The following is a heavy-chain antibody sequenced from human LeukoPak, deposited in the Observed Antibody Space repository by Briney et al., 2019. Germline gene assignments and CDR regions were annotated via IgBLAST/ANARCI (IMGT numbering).Heavy chain of an antibody. J-gene: IGHJ5*02. V-gene: IGHV1-18*01. CDR3: ANYVRDGYNSWFDP. CDR1: GYTFTSYG. Sequence: ASVKVSCKASGYTFTSYGISWVRQAPGQGLEWMGWISAYNGNTNYAQKLQGRVTMTTDTSTSTAYMELRSLRSDDTAVYYCANYVRDGYNSWFDPWGQGTLVTVSS. D-gene: IGHD5-12*01. CDR2: ISAYNGNT.